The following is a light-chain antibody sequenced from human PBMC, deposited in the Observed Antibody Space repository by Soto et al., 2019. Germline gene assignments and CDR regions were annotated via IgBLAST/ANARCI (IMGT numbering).Light chain of an antibody. CDR2: DAS. V-gene: IGKV1-33*01. CDR1: RDISNY. CDR3: QQYDNLPIT. Sequence: DIQMTQSPSSLSASVGDRVTITCQASRDISNYLNWYQQKPGKAPKLLIYDASNLETGEPSRLSGSGSGIDFTFTISSLQPEDIATYYCQQYDNLPITFGQGKRLEIK. J-gene: IGKJ5*01.